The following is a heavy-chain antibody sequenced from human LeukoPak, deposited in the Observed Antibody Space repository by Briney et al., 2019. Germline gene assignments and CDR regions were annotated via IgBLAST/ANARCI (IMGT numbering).Heavy chain of an antibody. V-gene: IGHV3-74*01. D-gene: IGHD1-1*01. CDR2: INSDETST. J-gene: IGHJ3*02. Sequence: PGGSLRLSCAASGFTLSCYWMHWVRQAPGRGLVWVSRINSDETSTSHADSVKGRLTISRDNAKNTLYLQMNSLRVEDTAVYYCARTSTGNAIDMWGQGTMVTVSS. CDR1: GFTLSCYW. CDR3: ARTSTGNAIDM.